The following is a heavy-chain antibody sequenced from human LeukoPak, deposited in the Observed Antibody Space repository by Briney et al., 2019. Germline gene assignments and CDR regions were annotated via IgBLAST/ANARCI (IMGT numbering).Heavy chain of an antibody. V-gene: IGHV3-66*01. J-gene: IGHJ4*02. CDR3: ARDPGYCDNTSRYAANFDY. CDR1: GFPLKNNN. Sequence: PGAAPDPSWAAPGFPLKNNNIRGGPAAPGRGLGRGWVISNGGNTYYAQTLQGRFTISRDNSKNTLYLQMNSLRAEDTAVYYCARDPGYCDNTSRYAANFDYWGQGTLVTVSS. D-gene: IGHD2-2*01. CDR2: ISNGGNT.